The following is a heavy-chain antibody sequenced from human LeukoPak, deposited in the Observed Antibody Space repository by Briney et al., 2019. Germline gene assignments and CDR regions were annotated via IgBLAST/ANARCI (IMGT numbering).Heavy chain of an antibody. V-gene: IGHV3-7*01. J-gene: IGHJ4*02. CDR2: INQGGSVK. CDR3: ARFGYSGWNLEY. D-gene: IGHD5-12*01. CDR1: GFSFRDFW. Sequence: GGSLRLSCAASGFSFRDFWMTWVRQAPGKGLEWVANINQGGSVKYYVDSVKGRFTISRDDAESSLYVQMNILRDEDTAVYYCARFGYSGWNLEYWGQGTLVTVSS.